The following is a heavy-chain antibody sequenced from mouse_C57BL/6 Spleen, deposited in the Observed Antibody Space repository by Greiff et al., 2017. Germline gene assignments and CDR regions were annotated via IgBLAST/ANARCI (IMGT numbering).Heavy chain of an antibody. Sequence: VKLQQPGAELVKPGASVKMSCKASGYTFTSYWITWVKQRPGQGLEWIGDIYPGSGSTNYNEKFKSKATLTVDTSSSTAYMQLSSLTSEDSAVYYCARFITTVVAPYYFDYWGQGTTLTVSS. D-gene: IGHD1-1*01. CDR1: GYTFTSYW. J-gene: IGHJ2*01. CDR2: IYPGSGST. V-gene: IGHV1-55*01. CDR3: ARFITTVVAPYYFDY.